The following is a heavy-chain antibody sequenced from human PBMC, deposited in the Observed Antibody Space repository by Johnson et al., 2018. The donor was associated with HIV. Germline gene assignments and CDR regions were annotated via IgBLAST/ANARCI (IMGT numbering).Heavy chain of an antibody. CDR2: ISGSGGST. CDR1: GFTFSSYA. J-gene: IGHJ3*02. CDR3: AKGEGYDSSGYDAFDI. D-gene: IGHD3-22*01. V-gene: IGHV3-23*04. Sequence: EVQLVESGGGLVQPGGSLRLSCAASGFTFSSYAMSWVRQAPGKGLEWVSAISGSGGSTYYADSVKGRFTISRDNSKNTLYLQMNSLRAEDTAVYYCAKGEGYDSSGYDAFDIWGQGTMVTVSS.